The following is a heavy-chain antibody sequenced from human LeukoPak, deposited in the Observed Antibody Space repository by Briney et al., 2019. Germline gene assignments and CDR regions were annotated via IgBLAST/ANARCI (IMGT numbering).Heavy chain of an antibody. Sequence: PGRSLRLSCSVSGFTFSDYAMHWVRQAPGKGLEYVSAISDNGDDTFYADSLQGRFTISRDNSKNTLYLQMSSLRADDTAVYYCVKELGYGLGTYYNGFDYWGQGTLVTVSS. D-gene: IGHD3-10*01. CDR3: VKELGYGLGTYYNGFDY. V-gene: IGHV3-64D*09. CDR1: GFTFSDYA. CDR2: ISDNGDDT. J-gene: IGHJ4*02.